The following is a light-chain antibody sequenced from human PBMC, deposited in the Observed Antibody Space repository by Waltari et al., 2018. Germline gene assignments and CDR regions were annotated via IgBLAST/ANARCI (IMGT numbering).Light chain of an antibody. CDR3: QQLNSYPRT. V-gene: IGKV1-9*01. CDR1: QGISSY. Sequence: DIQLTQSPSFLSASVGDRVTITCRASQGISSYLAWYQQKPGKAPKLLIYAASTLQSGVPSRFSGSGSVTEFTLTISSLQPEDFATYYCQQLNSYPRTFGQGTKVEIK. CDR2: AAS. J-gene: IGKJ1*01.